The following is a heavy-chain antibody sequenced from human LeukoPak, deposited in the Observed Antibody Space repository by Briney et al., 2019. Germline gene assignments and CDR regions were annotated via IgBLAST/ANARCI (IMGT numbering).Heavy chain of an antibody. CDR1: GGSISSSNW. Sequence: SETLSLTCAVSGGSISSSNWWSWVRQPPGKGLEWIGEIYHSGSTNYNPSLKSRVTISVDKSKNQFSLKLSSVTAADTAVYYCARDLDYGSGSNWFDPWGQGTLVTVSS. J-gene: IGHJ5*02. V-gene: IGHV4-4*02. CDR3: ARDLDYGSGSNWFDP. D-gene: IGHD3-10*01. CDR2: IYHSGST.